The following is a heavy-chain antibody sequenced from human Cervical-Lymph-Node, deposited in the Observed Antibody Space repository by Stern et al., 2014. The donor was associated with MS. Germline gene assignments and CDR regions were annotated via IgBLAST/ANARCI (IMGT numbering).Heavy chain of an antibody. CDR2: NSAYNGNP. CDR3: ARGLLGSENAFDI. J-gene: IGHJ3*02. CDR1: GYTFTSYG. V-gene: IGHV1-18*01. Sequence: QVQLLQPGAEVKKPGASVKVSCKASGYTFTSYGISWVRQAPGQGLEWMGWNSAYNGNPNYTHKLQGRVTMTTDTSTSTASMELRSLRSDDTAVYYCARGLLGSENAFDIWGQGTMVTVSS. D-gene: IGHD2-15*01.